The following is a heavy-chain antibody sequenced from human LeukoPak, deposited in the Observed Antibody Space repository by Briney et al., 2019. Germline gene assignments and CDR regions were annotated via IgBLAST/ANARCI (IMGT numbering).Heavy chain of an antibody. V-gene: IGHV4-39*07. Sequence: SETLSLTCTVSGDSFSSTNYYWGWIRQPPGKGLEWIGSIYFTGSTYYNPSLKSRVTISVDTSKNQFSLNLSSVTAADTAVYYCASVLGDWFDPWGQGTLVTVSS. J-gene: IGHJ5*02. D-gene: IGHD3-16*01. CDR2: IYFTGST. CDR1: GDSFSSTNYY. CDR3: ASVLGDWFDP.